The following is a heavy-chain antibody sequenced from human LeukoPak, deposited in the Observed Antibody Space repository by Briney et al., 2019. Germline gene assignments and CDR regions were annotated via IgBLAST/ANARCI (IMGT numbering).Heavy chain of an antibody. CDR1: GGSFSGYY. J-gene: IGHJ5*02. CDR2: INHSGIT. D-gene: IGHD2-8*01. V-gene: IGHV4-34*01. CDR3: AREGFCTNGVCLPPPSAFWFDP. Sequence: SETLSLTCAVYGGSFSGYYWSWIRQPPGKGLEWIGEINHSGITNYNPSLRSRVTISVDTSKNQFSLKLSSVTAADTAVYYCAREGFCTNGVCLPPPSAFWFDPWGQGTLVTVSS.